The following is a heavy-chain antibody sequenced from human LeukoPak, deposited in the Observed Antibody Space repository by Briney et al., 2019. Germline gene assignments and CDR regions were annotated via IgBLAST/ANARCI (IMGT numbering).Heavy chain of an antibody. J-gene: IGHJ4*02. CDR1: GGSVSSGSYY. CDR2: IYYSGST. D-gene: IGHD3-10*01. V-gene: IGHV4-61*01. CDR3: ARVSRGTYFDY. Sequence: PSETLSLTCTVSGGSVSSGSYYWSWIRQPPGKGLELIGYIYYSGSTNYNPSLKSRVTISVDTSKNQFSLKLGSVSAADTAVYYCARVSRGTYFDYWGQGSLVTVSS.